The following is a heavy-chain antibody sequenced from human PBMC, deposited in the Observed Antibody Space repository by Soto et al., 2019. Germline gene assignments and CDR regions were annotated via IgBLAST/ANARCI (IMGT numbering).Heavy chain of an antibody. CDR3: ANAHWVSRSTLFFFDH. CDR1: GFIFSNFA. CDR2: INGGGGHT. J-gene: IGHJ4*02. Sequence: EVQLLQSGGGLVQPGGSLRLSCAASGFIFSNFAMRWIRQAPGKGLEWVSGINGGGGHTDYADSVKGRFTISRDNFKNTLYLHMSRLGGEDTAVYYCANAHWVSRSTLFFFDHWGQGTLVTVSS. D-gene: IGHD3-10*02. V-gene: IGHV3-23*01.